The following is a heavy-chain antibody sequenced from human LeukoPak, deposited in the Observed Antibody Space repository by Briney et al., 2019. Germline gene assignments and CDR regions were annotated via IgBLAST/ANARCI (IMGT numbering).Heavy chain of an antibody. CDR2: IYSGGST. Sequence: GGSLRLSCAASGFTVSSNYMSWVRQAPGKGLEWVSVIYSGGSTYYADSVKGRFTISRDNSKNTLYLQMNSLRTDDTAVYYCARDRRDSSSWAYYFDSWGQGTLVTVSS. CDR3: ARDRRDSSSWAYYFDS. V-gene: IGHV3-53*01. CDR1: GFTVSSNY. D-gene: IGHD6-13*01. J-gene: IGHJ4*02.